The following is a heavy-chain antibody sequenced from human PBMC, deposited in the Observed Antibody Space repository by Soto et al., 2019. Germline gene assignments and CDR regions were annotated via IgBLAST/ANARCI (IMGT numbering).Heavy chain of an antibody. V-gene: IGHV4-4*02. CDR3: ARGPGAVVPFYY. J-gene: IGHJ4*02. CDR1: GGSISSSNW. Sequence: QVQLQESGPGLVKPSGTLSLTCAVSGGSISSSNWWSWVRQPPGKGLEWIGEIYHSGSTNYNPSLKRRVTISVDKSKTQAPLKLSFVTAADTAVYSCARGPGAVVPFYYWGQGTLVTVSS. CDR2: IYHSGST. D-gene: IGHD3-22*01.